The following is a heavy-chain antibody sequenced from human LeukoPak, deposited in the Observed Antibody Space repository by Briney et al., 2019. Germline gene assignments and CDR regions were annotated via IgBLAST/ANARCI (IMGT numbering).Heavy chain of an antibody. J-gene: IGHJ5*02. Sequence: ASVKVSCKASGYTFTSYDINRVRQATGQGLEWMGWMNPNSGNTGYAQKFQGRVTMTRNTSISTAYMELSSLRSEDTAVYYCARGTKLAILTGSNNWFDPWGQGTLVTVSS. CDR2: MNPNSGNT. CDR1: GYTFTSYD. D-gene: IGHD3-9*01. V-gene: IGHV1-8*01. CDR3: ARGTKLAILTGSNNWFDP.